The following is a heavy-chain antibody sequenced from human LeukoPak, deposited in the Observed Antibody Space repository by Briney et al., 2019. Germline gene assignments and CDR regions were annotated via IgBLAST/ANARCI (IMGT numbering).Heavy chain of an antibody. J-gene: IGHJ4*02. D-gene: IGHD4-17*01. CDR2: INPGGSSI. CDR1: GFTFSSYW. V-gene: IGHV3-74*01. Sequence: PGGSLRLSCAASGFTFSSYWMHWVRQVPGKGLVWVARINPGGSSITYADSVKGRFTISRDNAKNTLYLQMNSLRAEDTALYYCAKETVPRVYWGQGTLVTVSS. CDR3: AKETVPRVY.